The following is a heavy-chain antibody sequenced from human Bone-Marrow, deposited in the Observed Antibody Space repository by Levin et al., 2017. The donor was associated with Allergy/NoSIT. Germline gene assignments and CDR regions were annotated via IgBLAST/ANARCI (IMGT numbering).Heavy chain of an antibody. Sequence: GGSLRLSCAASGFTFSSYWMSWVRQAPGKGLEWVANIKQDGSEKYYVDSVKGRFTISRDNAKNSLYLQMNSLRAEDTAVYYCARDLAHNAAAGTVIRGIIDYWGQGTLVTVSS. CDR1: GFTFSSYW. J-gene: IGHJ4*02. D-gene: IGHD6-13*01. CDR2: IKQDGSEK. CDR3: ARDLAHNAAAGTVIRGIIDY. V-gene: IGHV3-7*01.